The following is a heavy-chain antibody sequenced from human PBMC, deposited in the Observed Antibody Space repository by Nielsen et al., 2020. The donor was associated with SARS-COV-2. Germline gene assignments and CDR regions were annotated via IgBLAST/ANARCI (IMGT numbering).Heavy chain of an antibody. CDR3: ARARGPFVTYGIDS. D-gene: IGHD3-10*01. Sequence: GESLKISCAASGLTFSAHYMSWVRQSPGKGLEWVANINQDGSEKHYVDSVKGRFTVSRDNAKNTVYLQMHSLSAEDTAVYHCARARGPFVTYGIDSWGQGTLVTVSS. CDR2: INQDGSEK. J-gene: IGHJ4*02. V-gene: IGHV3-7*02. CDR1: GLTFSAHY.